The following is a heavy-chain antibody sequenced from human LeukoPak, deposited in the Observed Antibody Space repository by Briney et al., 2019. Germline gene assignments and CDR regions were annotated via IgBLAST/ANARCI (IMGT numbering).Heavy chain of an antibody. CDR2: IKQDGNET. Sequence: GGSLRLSCAASGFTFSTYWMTWVRQAPGKGLEWVANIKQDGNETYYVDSVKGRFTISRDNAKNSLYLQMSSLRAEDTAIYYCARGVPTGIDYFDYWGQGTLATVSS. V-gene: IGHV3-7*01. D-gene: IGHD1-1*01. CDR1: GFTFSTYW. J-gene: IGHJ4*02. CDR3: ARGVPTGIDYFDY.